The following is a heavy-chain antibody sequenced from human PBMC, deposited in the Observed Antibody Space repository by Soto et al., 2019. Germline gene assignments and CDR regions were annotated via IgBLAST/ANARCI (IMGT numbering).Heavy chain of an antibody. D-gene: IGHD3-22*01. Sequence: GGSLRLSCEVSGFTFSRYAMSWVRQAPGEGLEWVSAVTGRGESTFYADSVKGRFTISRDNSKNSLYLQMNGLRDEDTAMYYCAKVGDPTTYYFHFNYWGQGTQVTVSS. V-gene: IGHV3-23*01. CDR2: VTGRGEST. CDR1: GFTFSRYA. CDR3: AKVGDPTTYYFHFNY. J-gene: IGHJ4*02.